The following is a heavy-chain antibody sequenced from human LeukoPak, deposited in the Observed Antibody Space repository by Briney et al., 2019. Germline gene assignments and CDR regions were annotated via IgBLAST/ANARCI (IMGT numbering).Heavy chain of an antibody. CDR1: GFTFGDYG. J-gene: IGHJ4*02. CDR2: IRSKGYGGTT. V-gene: IGHV3-49*03. Sequence: GGSLRLSCTTSGFTFGDYGMSWFRQAPGKGLEWGGFIRSKGYGGTTEYAASVKGRFTISRDDSKSIAFLQMNSLKTEDTAVYYCSASSGWSLFQYWGQGTLVTVSS. D-gene: IGHD6-19*01. CDR3: SASSGWSLFQY.